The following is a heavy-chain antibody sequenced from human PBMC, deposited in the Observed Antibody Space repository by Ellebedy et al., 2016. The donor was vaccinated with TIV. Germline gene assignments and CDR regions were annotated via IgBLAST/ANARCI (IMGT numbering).Heavy chain of an antibody. D-gene: IGHD6-13*01. V-gene: IGHV3-23*01. Sequence: ESLKISCAASGFTCTNFAMTWVLQPPGQGLERVSAITAGCNTHYADSVKGRFTISRDNSKTTLYLQMTSLRADDTAVYYCAKTEPYGTTWFGRIFWGQGTLVTVSS. J-gene: IGHJ4*02. CDR1: GFTCTNFA. CDR3: AKTEPYGTTWFGRIF. CDR2: ITAGCNT.